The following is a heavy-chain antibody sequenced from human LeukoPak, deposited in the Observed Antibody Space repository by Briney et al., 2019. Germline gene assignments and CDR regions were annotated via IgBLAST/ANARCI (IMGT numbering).Heavy chain of an antibody. CDR3: AADQDLLEQWSPYYYYGMDV. D-gene: IGHD2-15*01. CDR1: GFTFTSSA. V-gene: IGHV1-58*02. J-gene: IGHJ6*02. Sequence: GASVKVSCKASGFTFTSSAMQWVRQARGHRLEWIGWIVVCSGNTNYAQKFQERVTITRDMSTSTAYMELSSLRSEDTAVYYCAADQDLLEQWSPYYYYGMDVWGQGTTVTVSS. CDR2: IVVCSGNT.